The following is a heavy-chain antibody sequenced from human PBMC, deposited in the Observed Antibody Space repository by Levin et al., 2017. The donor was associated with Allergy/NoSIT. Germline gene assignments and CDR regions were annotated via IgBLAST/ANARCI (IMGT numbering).Heavy chain of an antibody. CDR2: IYKTGNT. J-gene: IGHJ4*02. V-gene: IGHV4-4*07. CDR3: AREHKDYDGDGYYYGY. D-gene: IGHD3-22*01. CDR1: GASINDYF. Sequence: KTSETLSLTCSVYGASINDYFWAWIRQPAGKGLEWIGRIYKTGNTDYNPSLQSRVTMSLDRSKNQFSLHLTSVTAADAAVYYCAREHKDYDGDGYYYGYWGRGTLVTVSS.